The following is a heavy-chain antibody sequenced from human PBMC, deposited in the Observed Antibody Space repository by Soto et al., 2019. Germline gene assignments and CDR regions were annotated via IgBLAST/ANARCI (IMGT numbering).Heavy chain of an antibody. J-gene: IGHJ4*02. CDR2: IYYAGTT. V-gene: IGHV4-59*08. CDR3: TRLGGFYQALDS. CDR1: GVSLSGYY. Sequence: PSETLSLTCSISGVSLSGYYWTWTRQPPGKGLEWIGYIYYAGTTTYNPSLKNRVTISLDTPKNHFSLKMDSVTAADTAVYYCTRLGGFYQALDSWGQGVLVTVSS. D-gene: IGHD3-22*01.